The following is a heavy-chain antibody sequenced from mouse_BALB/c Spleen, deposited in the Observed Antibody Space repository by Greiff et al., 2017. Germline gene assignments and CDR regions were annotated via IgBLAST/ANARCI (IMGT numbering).Heavy chain of an antibody. D-gene: IGHD2-1*01. CDR2: INPSNGGT. V-gene: IGHV1S81*02. Sequence: VQLQQSGAELVKPGASVKLSCKASGYTFTSSYMYWVKQRPGQGLEWIGEINPSNGGTNFNEKFKSKATLTVDKSSSTAYMQLSSLTSEDSAVYYCTRSGYGNYGWFAYWGQGTLVTVSA. CDR1: GYTFTSSY. J-gene: IGHJ3*01. CDR3: TRSGYGNYGWFAY.